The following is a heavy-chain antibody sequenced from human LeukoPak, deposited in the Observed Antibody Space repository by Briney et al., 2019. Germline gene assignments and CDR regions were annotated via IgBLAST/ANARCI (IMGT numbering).Heavy chain of an antibody. V-gene: IGHV1-18*01. CDR2: ISAYNGNT. CDR1: GYSFINSG. Sequence: ASVKVSCKASGYSFINSGISWVRQAPGQGLEWMGWISAYNGNTNYAQKVQGRVTMTTDTSTSTAYMELRSLRSDDTAVYYCATTMIRGVILAWELGYWGQGPLVTVSS. CDR3: ATTMIRGVILAWELGY. J-gene: IGHJ4*02. D-gene: IGHD3-10*01.